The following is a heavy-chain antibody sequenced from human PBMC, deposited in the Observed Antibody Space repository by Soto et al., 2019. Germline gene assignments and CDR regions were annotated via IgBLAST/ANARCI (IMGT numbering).Heavy chain of an antibody. CDR1: GFTFDDFG. CDR2: ITWNGGST. J-gene: IGHJ3*02. V-gene: IGHV3-20*01. CDR3: ARDGGVAVAVDAFDI. D-gene: IGHD6-19*01. Sequence: EVQLVESGGGVVRPGGSLRLSCAASGFTFDDFGMSWVRQAPGKGLEWVSGITWNGGSTGYADSVKGGFTISRENAKNSLYLKMDSLRAEDTALYHCARDGGVAVAVDAFDIWGQGTMVTVSS.